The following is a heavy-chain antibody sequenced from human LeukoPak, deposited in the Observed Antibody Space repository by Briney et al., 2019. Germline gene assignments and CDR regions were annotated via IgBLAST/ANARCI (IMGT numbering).Heavy chain of an antibody. V-gene: IGHV3-30-3*01. CDR2: ISYDGSNK. J-gene: IGHJ4*02. CDR1: GFTFSSYA. D-gene: IGHD2-15*01. CDR3: MPGSGF. Sequence: GSLRLSCAASGFTFSSYAMHWVRQAPGKGLEWVAVISYDGSNKYYADSVKGRFTISRDNSKNTLYLQMNSLRAEDTAVYYCMPGSGFWGQGTLVTVSS.